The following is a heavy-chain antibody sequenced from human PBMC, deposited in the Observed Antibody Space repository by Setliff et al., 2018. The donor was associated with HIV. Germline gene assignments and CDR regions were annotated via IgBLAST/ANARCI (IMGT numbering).Heavy chain of an antibody. Sequence: SGGSLRLSCAASGFTFRNYWMSWVRQAPGKGLEWVANIKQDGSEKYYADSVKGRFTISRDNAKNSLYLQMNSLRAEDTAVYYCARDRESSSSWYQIYFDYYMDVWGKGTTVTVSS. CDR2: IKQDGSEK. D-gene: IGHD6-13*01. V-gene: IGHV3-7*01. CDR1: GFTFRNYW. J-gene: IGHJ6*03. CDR3: ARDRESSSSWYQIYFDYYMDV.